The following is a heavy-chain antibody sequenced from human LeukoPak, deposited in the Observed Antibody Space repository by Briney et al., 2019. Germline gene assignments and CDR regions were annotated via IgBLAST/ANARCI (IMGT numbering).Heavy chain of an antibody. V-gene: IGHV4-34*01. CDR3: ARGLVGVYDIVVVPAAENGSGMDV. Sequence: SETLSLTCAVCGVSFSGYYWSWIRQPPGKGLEWIGEINHSGSTNYNPSLKSRVTISVDTSKNQFSLKLSSVTAADTAVYYCARGLVGVYDIVVVPAAENGSGMDVWGQGTTVTVSS. J-gene: IGHJ6*02. CDR1: GVSFSGYY. CDR2: INHSGST. D-gene: IGHD2-2*01.